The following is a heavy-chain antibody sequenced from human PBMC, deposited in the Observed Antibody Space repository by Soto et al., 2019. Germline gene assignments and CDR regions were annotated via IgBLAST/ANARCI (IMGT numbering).Heavy chain of an antibody. V-gene: IGHV1-69*13. CDR1: GGTFSSYA. J-gene: IGHJ4*02. CDR2: IIPIFGTA. Sequence: SVKVSCKASGGTFSSYAISWVRQAPGQGLEWMGGIIPIFGTANYAQKFQGRVTITADESTSTAYMELSSLRSEDTAVYYCARDIPSIAARPSGLLDYRGQGTLVTVSS. D-gene: IGHD6-6*01. CDR3: ARDIPSIAARPSGLLDY.